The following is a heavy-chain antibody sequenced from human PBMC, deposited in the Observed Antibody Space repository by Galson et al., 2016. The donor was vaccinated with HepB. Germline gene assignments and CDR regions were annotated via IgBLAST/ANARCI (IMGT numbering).Heavy chain of an antibody. V-gene: IGHV3-48*03. CDR1: GFSFKTYA. CDR2: IKSDSGTT. J-gene: IGHJ6*02. Sequence: SLRLSCAASGFSFKTYAMHWVRQAPGKGLEWVSCIKSDSGTTCYADSVKGRFTISRDNAKNSLNLQMNSLRPEDTAIYYCARGGYCYGGGGSRCLDLWGQGTPVTVSS. D-gene: IGHD3-16*01. CDR3: ARGGYCYGGGGSRCLDL.